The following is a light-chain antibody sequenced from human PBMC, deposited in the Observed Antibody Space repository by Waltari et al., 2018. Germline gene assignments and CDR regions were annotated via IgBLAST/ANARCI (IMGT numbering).Light chain of an antibody. Sequence: DVVMTQSPLSLPVTLGQPASISCRSSEGLVHSDGDTHLNWFHQRPGQSPRRLINKISNRDPGVPDRLSCSGSGTDFTLKISRVAAEDVGVYYCMQGTHWPFTCGPVTKVDLK. CDR3: MQGTHWPFT. J-gene: IGKJ3*01. CDR1: EGLVHSDGDTH. CDR2: KIS. V-gene: IGKV2-30*02.